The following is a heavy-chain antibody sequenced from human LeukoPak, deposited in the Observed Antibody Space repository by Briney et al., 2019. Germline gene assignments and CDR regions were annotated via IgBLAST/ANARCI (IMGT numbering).Heavy chain of an antibody. CDR2: ISSSSSTI. V-gene: IGHV3-48*01. Sequence: GGSLRLSCAASGFPFSSYGFNWARQAPGKGLEWVSYISSSSSTIYYADSVKGRFTISRDNAKNSLYLQMNSLRAEDTALYYCARDPDYWGQGTLVTVSS. J-gene: IGHJ4*02. CDR3: ARDPDY. CDR1: GFPFSSYG.